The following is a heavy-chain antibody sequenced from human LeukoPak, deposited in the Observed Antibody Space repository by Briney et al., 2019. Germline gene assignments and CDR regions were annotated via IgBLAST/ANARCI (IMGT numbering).Heavy chain of an antibody. D-gene: IGHD2-21*02. CDR3: AKDSCGGDCYSFDY. CDR2: ISYDGSHK. V-gene: IGHV3-30*18. Sequence: GGSLRLSCAASGFTFSGYGMHWARQAPGKGLEWVAVISYDGSHKYYADCVKGRFTISRDSSKNTLYLQMNSLRAEDTAVYYCAKDSCGGDCYSFDYWGQGTLVTVSS. CDR1: GFTFSGYG. J-gene: IGHJ4*02.